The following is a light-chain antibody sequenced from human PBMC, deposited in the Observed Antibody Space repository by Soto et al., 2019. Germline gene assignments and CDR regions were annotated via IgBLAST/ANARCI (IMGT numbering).Light chain of an antibody. V-gene: IGLV2-14*03. J-gene: IGLJ2*01. CDR3: SSYTGSSTLVV. CDR2: DVS. Sequence: QSALTQPASVSGSPGQSITISCTGTSSDLGSYNYVSWYQQHPGKAPKLMIYDVSSRPSGVSNRFSGSKSGNTASLTISGLQAEDEADYYCSSYTGSSTLVVFGGGTKLTVL. CDR1: SSDLGSYNY.